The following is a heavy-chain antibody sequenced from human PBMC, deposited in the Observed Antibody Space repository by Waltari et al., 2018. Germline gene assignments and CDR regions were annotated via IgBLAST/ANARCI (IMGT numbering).Heavy chain of an antibody. J-gene: IGHJ3*02. Sequence: QVQLVQSGAEVKKPGASVKVSCKASGYTFTGYYMHWVRQAPGQGLEWMGRINPNSGGTNYAQKFQGRVTMTRDTSISTAYMELSRLRSDDTAVYYCASPMYYYDSSGYLDAFDIWGQGTMVTVSS. CDR1: GYTFTGYY. CDR2: INPNSGGT. D-gene: IGHD3-22*01. V-gene: IGHV1-2*06. CDR3: ASPMYYYDSSGYLDAFDI.